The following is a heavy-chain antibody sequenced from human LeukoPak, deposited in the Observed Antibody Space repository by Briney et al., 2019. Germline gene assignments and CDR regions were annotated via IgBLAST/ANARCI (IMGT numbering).Heavy chain of an antibody. CDR2: IYSGGST. D-gene: IGHD3-3*01. V-gene: IGHV3-53*01. Sequence: GGSLRLSCAASGFTVSSNYMSWVRQAPGKGLEWVSVIYSGGSTYYSDSVKGRFTISRDNSKNTLYLQMNSLRAEDTAVYYCARNGQFGVVDYWGQGTLVTVSS. CDR3: ARNGQFGVVDY. CDR1: GFTVSSNY. J-gene: IGHJ4*02.